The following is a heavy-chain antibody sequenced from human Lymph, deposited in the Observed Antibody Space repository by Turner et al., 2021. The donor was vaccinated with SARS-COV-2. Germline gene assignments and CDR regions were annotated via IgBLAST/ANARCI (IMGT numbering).Heavy chain of an antibody. V-gene: IGHV3-7*03. CDR3: ARVGVRFEWSDGYHYYYAMDV. D-gene: IGHD3-3*01. J-gene: IGHJ6*02. CDR2: IKQDGSDK. Sequence: EVQLVESGGGLVQPGGYLRRSCAASGVTFSSYWMSWVRQAPGKGLEWVANIKQDGSDKSYLDSVKGRFTISRDNAKNSLYLQMNSLRADDTAVYFCARVGVRFEWSDGYHYYYAMDVWGQGTTVTVSS. CDR1: GVTFSSYW.